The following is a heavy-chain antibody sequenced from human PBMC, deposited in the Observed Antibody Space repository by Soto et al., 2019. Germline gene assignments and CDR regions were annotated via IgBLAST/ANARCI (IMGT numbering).Heavy chain of an antibody. CDR1: GGSFSGYY. J-gene: IGHJ3*02. Sequence: PSETLSLTCAVYGGSFSGYYWSWIRQPPGKGLDWIGEINHSGSTYYNPSLKSRVTISVDTSKNQFSLKLSSVTAADTAVYYCARGQGVVVAATTLEHAFDIWGQGTMVTVSS. CDR3: ARGQGVVVAATTLEHAFDI. CDR2: INHSGST. D-gene: IGHD2-15*01. V-gene: IGHV4-34*01.